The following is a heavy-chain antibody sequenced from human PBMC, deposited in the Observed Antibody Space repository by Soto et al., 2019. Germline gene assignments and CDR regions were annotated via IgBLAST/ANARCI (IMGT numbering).Heavy chain of an antibody. J-gene: IGHJ5*02. CDR1: GGSLSGYY. D-gene: IGHD3-3*01. V-gene: IGHV4-34*01. CDR2: INHSGST. CDR3: ARLTTTYYDFWSGYYRRRGYNWFDP. Sequence: SETLSLTCAVYGGSLSGYYWSWIRQPPGKGLEWIGEINHSGSTNYNPSLKSRVTISVDTSKNQFSLKLSSVTAADTAVYYCARLTTTYYDFWSGYYRRRGYNWFDPWGQGTLVTVSS.